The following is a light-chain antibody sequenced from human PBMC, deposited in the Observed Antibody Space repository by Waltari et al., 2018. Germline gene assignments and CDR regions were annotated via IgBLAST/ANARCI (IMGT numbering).Light chain of an antibody. CDR2: STS. J-gene: IGKJ2*03. Sequence: DIPMTQSPSSLSASIGDRVTITCRASQTIHNYLSWYQQRPGKAPKPLIYSTSSVEAGVKSTFSGSRSGADYTLTINSLQAEDVATYYCQQYNLLPYSFGQGTKVEIK. CDR3: QQYNLLPYS. CDR1: QTIHNY. V-gene: IGKV1-33*01.